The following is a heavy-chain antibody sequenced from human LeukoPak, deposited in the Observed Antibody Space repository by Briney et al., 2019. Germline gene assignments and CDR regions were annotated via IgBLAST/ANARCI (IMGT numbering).Heavy chain of an antibody. J-gene: IGHJ4*02. V-gene: IGHV1-2*02. Sequence: GASVKVSCKASGYTFTGYYMHWVRQAPGQGLEWMGWINPNSGVTNYAQKFQGRVTMTRDTSISTAYMELSRLRSDDTAVYYCARVYSNYAGVYPFDYWGQGTLVTVSS. D-gene: IGHD4-11*01. CDR1: GYTFTGYY. CDR3: ARVYSNYAGVYPFDY. CDR2: INPNSGVT.